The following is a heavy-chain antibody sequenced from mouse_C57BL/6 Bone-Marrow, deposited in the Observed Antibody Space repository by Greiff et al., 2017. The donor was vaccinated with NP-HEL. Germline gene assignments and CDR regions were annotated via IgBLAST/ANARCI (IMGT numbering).Heavy chain of an antibody. CDR2: ISYSGST. V-gene: IGHV3-8*01. CDR1: GYSITSDY. Sequence: EVKLMESGPGLAKPSQTLSLTCSVTGYSITSDYWNWIRKFPGNKLEYMGYISYSGSTYYNPSLKSRISITRDTSKNQYYLELNSVTTEDTATYYCARYCGSSYDWYFDVWGTGTTVTVSS. D-gene: IGHD1-1*01. CDR3: ARYCGSSYDWYFDV. J-gene: IGHJ1*03.